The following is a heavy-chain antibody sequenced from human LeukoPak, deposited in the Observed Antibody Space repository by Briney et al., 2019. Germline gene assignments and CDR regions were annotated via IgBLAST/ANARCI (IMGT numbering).Heavy chain of an antibody. CDR1: GYSIRSGYY. J-gene: IGHJ4*02. CDR3: ARCSGSSCYSGLGY. D-gene: IGHD2-15*01. CDR2: IYHSGIT. Sequence: SETLSLTCTVSGYSIRSGYYWGWIRQPPGKGLEWIGSIYHSGITYYNPSLKSRVTISVDTSKNQFSLKLSSVTAADTAVYYCARCSGSSCYSGLGYWGQGTLVSVSS. V-gene: IGHV4-38-2*02.